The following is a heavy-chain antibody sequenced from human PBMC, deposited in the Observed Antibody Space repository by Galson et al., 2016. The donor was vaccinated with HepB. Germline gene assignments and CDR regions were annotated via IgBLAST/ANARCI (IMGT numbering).Heavy chain of an antibody. CDR2: IYSGGST. J-gene: IGHJ4*02. D-gene: IGHD3-22*01. CDR3: VRDQVDYYESSGDDFDY. Sequence: SLRLSCAASGFTVSSSYMSCVRQAPGKGLEWVSVIYSGGSTYYADSVKGRFTISRDNSKNTLYLQMNTLRAEDTAVYYCVRDQVDYYESSGDDFDYWGQGTLVTVAS. CDR1: GFTVSSSY. V-gene: IGHV3-53*01.